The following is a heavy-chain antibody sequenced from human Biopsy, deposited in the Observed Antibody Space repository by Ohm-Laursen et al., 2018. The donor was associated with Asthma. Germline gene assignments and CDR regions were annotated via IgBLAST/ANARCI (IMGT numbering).Heavy chain of an antibody. CDR3: ARFKRGYSYGYAGVFDY. J-gene: IGHJ4*02. CDR2: ISYDGSNK. D-gene: IGHD5-18*01. CDR1: GLTFGDYW. Sequence: SLRLSCAASGLTFGDYWMSWVRQAPGKGLEWVAVISYDGSNKYYADSVKGRFTISRDNSKNTLYLQMNSLRDEDTAVYYCARFKRGYSYGYAGVFDYWGQGTLVTVSS. V-gene: IGHV3-30*03.